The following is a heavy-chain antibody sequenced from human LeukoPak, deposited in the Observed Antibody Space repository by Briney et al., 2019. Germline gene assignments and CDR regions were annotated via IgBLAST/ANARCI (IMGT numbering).Heavy chain of an antibody. CDR2: IYYSGST. CDR3: ARIPSGYYYYYYMDV. J-gene: IGHJ6*03. V-gene: IGHV4-39*01. CDR1: GGSISSSSYY. D-gene: IGHD1-26*01. Sequence: PSETLSLTCTVSGGSISSSSYYWGWIRQPPGKGLEWIGSIYYSGSTYYNPSLKSRVTISVDTSKNQFSLKLSSVTAADTAVYYCARIPSGYYYYYYMDVWRKGTTVTVSS.